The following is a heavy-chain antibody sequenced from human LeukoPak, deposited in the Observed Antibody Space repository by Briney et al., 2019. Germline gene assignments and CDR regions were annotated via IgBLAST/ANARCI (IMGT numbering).Heavy chain of an antibody. D-gene: IGHD3-9*01. CDR1: GFTFSSYA. J-gene: IGHJ6*02. CDR2: ISSNGGST. CDR3: ARVDFRGGYYDILTGYYPNHGMDV. V-gene: IGHV3-64*01. Sequence: GGSLRLSCAASGFTFSSYAMHWVRQAPGKGLEYVSAISSNGGSTYYANSVKGRFTISRDNSKNTLYLQMGSLRAEDMAVYYCARVDFRGGYYDILTGYYPNHGMDVWGQGTTVTVSS.